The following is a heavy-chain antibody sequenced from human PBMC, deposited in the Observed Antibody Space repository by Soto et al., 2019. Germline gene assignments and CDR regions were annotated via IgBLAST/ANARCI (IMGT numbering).Heavy chain of an antibody. D-gene: IGHD4-17*01. V-gene: IGHV3-30-3*01. CDR1: GFIFRNYA. Sequence: GGSLILSCAASGFIFRNYAMHWVRQAPGKGLEWVAIISYDGSNKNYADSVKGRFTISRDNSKNTLYLQMNSLRAEDTAVYYCARDDYGEYYLDYWGQGT. CDR2: ISYDGSNK. CDR3: ARDDYGEYYLDY. J-gene: IGHJ4*02.